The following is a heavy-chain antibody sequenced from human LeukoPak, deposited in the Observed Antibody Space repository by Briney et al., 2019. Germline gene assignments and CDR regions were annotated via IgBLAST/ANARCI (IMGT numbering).Heavy chain of an antibody. V-gene: IGHV4-4*02. Sequence: PSETLSLTCGVSGGSIDTTNYWSWVRQAPGKGLEWIGEISHSGTTNYNPSLRSRVAMSLDRANNQFSLSLTSVTAADTAVYCTRESRPFCPFAYWGQGVLVTVSS. CDR1: GGSIDTTNY. CDR3: TRESRPFCPFAY. CDR2: ISHSGTT. J-gene: IGHJ4*02. D-gene: IGHD2-2*01.